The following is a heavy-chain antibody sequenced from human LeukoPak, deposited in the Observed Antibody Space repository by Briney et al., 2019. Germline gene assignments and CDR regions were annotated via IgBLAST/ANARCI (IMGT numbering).Heavy chain of an antibody. CDR2: ISYDGSNK. CDR3: ARDLRIRRFLEWLDHYYYGMDV. D-gene: IGHD3-3*01. CDR1: GFTFSSYA. V-gene: IGHV3-30-3*01. J-gene: IGHJ6*02. Sequence: PGGSLRLSCAASGFTFSSYAMHWVRQAPGRGLEWVAVISYDGSNKYYADSVKGRFTISRDNSKNTLYLQMNSLRAEDTAVYYCARDLRIRRFLEWLDHYYYGMDVWGQGTTVTVSS.